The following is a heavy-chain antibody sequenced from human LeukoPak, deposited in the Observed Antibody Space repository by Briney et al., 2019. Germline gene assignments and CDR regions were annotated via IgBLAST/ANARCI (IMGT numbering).Heavy chain of an antibody. CDR3: AKVAAAGTIYYFDY. J-gene: IGHJ4*02. CDR2: ISYDGSHK. CDR1: GFTFSSFG. D-gene: IGHD6-13*01. V-gene: IGHV3-30*18. Sequence: PGGSLRLSCAASGFTFSSFGMHWVRQAPGKGLEWVAVISYDGSHKYYADSVKGRFTISRDNSKNTLYLQMNSLRAEDTAVYYCAKVAAAGTIYYFDYWGQGTLVTVSS.